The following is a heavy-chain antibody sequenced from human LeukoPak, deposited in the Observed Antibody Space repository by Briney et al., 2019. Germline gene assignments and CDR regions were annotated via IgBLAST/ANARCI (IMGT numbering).Heavy chain of an antibody. CDR1: GGSISSYY. CDR3: ARHTLVGARNAFDI. V-gene: IGHV4-4*07. Sequence: SETLSLTCTVSGGSISSYYWSWIRQPAGKGLEWIRRIYTSGSTNYNPSLKSRVTMSVDTSKNQFSLKLSSVTAADTAVYYCARHTLVGARNAFDIWGQGTMVTVSS. D-gene: IGHD1-26*01. J-gene: IGHJ3*02. CDR2: IYTSGST.